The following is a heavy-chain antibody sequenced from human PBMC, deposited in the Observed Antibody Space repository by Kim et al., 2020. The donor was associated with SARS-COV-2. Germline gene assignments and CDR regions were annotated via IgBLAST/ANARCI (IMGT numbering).Heavy chain of an antibody. J-gene: IGHJ6*02. Sequence: SAQRLQGRVTITADESTSASYMELSSLRSEDTAVYYCASLTVQLQNMDVWGQGTTVTVSS. D-gene: IGHD1-1*01. V-gene: IGHV1-69*01. CDR3: ASLTVQLQNMDV.